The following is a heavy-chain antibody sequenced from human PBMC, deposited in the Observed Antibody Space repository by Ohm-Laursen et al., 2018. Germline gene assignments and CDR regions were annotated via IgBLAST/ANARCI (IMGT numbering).Heavy chain of an antibody. V-gene: IGHV3-9*01. D-gene: IGHD2-15*01. CDR2: IRWNSGSI. Sequence: SLRLSCAASGFTFDDYAMHWVRQPPGKGLEWVSGIRWNSGSIGYADSVKGRFTISRDNARNSLYLQMNSLRAEDTALYYCTKAYGVRVEAAIASFDFWGQGTLVTVSS. CDR1: GFTFDDYA. J-gene: IGHJ4*02. CDR3: TKAYGVRVEAAIASFDF.